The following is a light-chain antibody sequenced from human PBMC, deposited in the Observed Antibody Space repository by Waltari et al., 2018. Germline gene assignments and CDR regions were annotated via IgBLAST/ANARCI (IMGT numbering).Light chain of an antibody. V-gene: IGKV3-11*01. J-gene: IGKJ1*01. CDR3: QQRNTWWT. CDR1: QSVGSY. CDR2: DAS. Sequence: EIVLTQSPATLSLSPGERATLSCRASQSVGSYLAWYQQRPGQAPRFLISDASNRATGIPARFSGSGSETDFTLTISSLEPEDFAVYYCQQRNTWWTFGQGTKVEIK.